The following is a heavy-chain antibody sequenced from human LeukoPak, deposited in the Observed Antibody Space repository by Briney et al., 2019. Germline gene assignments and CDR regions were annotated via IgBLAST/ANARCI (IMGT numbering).Heavy chain of an antibody. Sequence: GGSLRLSCEASGLNFSNYWMHWVRHVPGKGLVWVSHIWSDGSSTNYAESVKGRFTISRDNAKNTLYLQMNSLRAEDTAVYFCASMRDCDGEICYRDFDSWGQGALWTASS. CDR2: IWSDGSST. J-gene: IGHJ5*01. D-gene: IGHD2-21*01. CDR3: ASMRDCDGEICYRDFDS. V-gene: IGHV3-74*01. CDR1: GLNFSNYW.